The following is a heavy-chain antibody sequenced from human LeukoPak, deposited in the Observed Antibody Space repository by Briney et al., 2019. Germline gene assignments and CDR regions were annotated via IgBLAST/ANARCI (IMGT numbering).Heavy chain of an antibody. CDR2: ISSSSSYI. CDR3: ATTHCSSTSCWNGDFDY. Sequence: GGSLRLSCAASGFTFSSYSMNWVRQAPGKGLEWVTSISSSSSYIYYADSVKGRFTISRDNAKNSLYLQMNSLRAEDTAVYYYATTHCSSTSCWNGDFDYWGQGTLVTVSS. J-gene: IGHJ4*02. CDR1: GFTFSSYS. D-gene: IGHD2-2*01. V-gene: IGHV3-21*01.